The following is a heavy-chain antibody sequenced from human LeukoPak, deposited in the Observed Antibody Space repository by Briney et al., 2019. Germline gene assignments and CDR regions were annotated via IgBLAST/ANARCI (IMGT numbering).Heavy chain of an antibody. CDR2: KYYRSTWYS. CDR1: RGSVSWERGG. D-gene: IGHD3-10*01. J-gene: IGHJ3*01. Sequence: PSPTPSLTPGLSRGSVSWERGGLEWVKQSPPRGLEWLGRKYYRSTWYSDFLTSRITISPDTYKNQFSLHLDSVTPEDTAVYYCARGGLVRGSIDSLIAFDFWGQGTVVTVSS. V-gene: IGHV6-1*01. CDR3: ARGGLVRGSIDSLIAFDF.